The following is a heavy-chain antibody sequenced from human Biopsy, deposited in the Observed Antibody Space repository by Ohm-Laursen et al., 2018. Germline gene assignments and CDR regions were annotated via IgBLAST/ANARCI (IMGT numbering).Heavy chain of an antibody. V-gene: IGHV3-21*01. CDR2: ITRRSSYI. D-gene: IGHD2-8*02. Sequence: SLRHSCAASVFLFTGFRMDRVRQAPAKGLDWVASITRRSSYIYYPDSVKGRFTISRDNPKNSLYLQMNNLRSDDPAVHFFAREQPALSGGRSWFDSWGQGTLIIVSS. CDR3: AREQPALSGGRSWFDS. CDR1: VFLFTGFR. J-gene: IGHJ5*01.